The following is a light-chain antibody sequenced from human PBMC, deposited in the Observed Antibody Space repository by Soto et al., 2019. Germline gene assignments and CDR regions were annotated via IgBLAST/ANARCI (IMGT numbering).Light chain of an antibody. Sequence: EIVLTQSPATLSLSPGERATLSCRASQSVSRSLAWYQQKSGQAPRLLIYGTSNRATGIPARFSGSGSGTDFTLTISSLEPEDFAVYYCQQRSDWPPLTFGGGTKVEIK. J-gene: IGKJ4*01. V-gene: IGKV3-11*01. CDR3: QQRSDWPPLT. CDR2: GTS. CDR1: QSVSRS.